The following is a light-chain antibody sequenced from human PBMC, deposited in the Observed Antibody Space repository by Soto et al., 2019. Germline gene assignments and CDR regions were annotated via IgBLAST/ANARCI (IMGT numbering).Light chain of an antibody. V-gene: IGLV2-11*01. CDR2: DVS. CDR1: SSDVGGYNY. J-gene: IGLJ1*01. Sequence: QSALTQPRSVSGSPGQSVTISCTGTSSDVGGYNYVSWYQQHPGKAPKLMIYDVSKRPSGVPDRFSGSKSANTASLTISGLQVEDEADYNCCSYAGSYTFVFGTGTKVTVL. CDR3: CSYAGSYTFV.